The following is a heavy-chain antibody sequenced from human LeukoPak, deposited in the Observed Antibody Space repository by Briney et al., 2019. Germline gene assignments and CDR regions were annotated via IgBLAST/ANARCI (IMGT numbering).Heavy chain of an antibody. D-gene: IGHD3-22*01. V-gene: IGHV1-24*01. CDR1: GYTLTELS. CDR3: ARVQYYYDSSGLGY. Sequence: ASVKVSCKVSGYTLTELSMHWVRQAPGKGLEWMGGFDPEDGETIYAQKFQGRVTMTGNTSISTAYMELSSLRSEDTAVYYCARVQYYYDSSGLGYWGQGTLVTVSP. J-gene: IGHJ4*02. CDR2: FDPEDGET.